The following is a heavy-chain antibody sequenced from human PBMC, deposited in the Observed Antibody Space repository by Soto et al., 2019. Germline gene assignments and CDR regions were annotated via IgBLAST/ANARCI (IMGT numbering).Heavy chain of an antibody. J-gene: IGHJ4*02. CDR1: GFVTVSGSYY. D-gene: IGHD5-12*01. V-gene: IGHV4-31*03. CDR2: IFNSGSA. CDR3: ARGYSGYDYNFDY. Sequence: TLSLTCSFSGFVTVSGSYYWSWIRQRPGKGLECLGYIFNSGSAYYNPSLRSRVTISIDTSKDEFSLTLSSVTAADTAVYFCARGYSGYDYNFDYWGQGISVTVSS.